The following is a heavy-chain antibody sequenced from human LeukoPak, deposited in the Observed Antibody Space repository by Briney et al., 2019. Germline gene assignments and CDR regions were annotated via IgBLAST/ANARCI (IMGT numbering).Heavy chain of an antibody. J-gene: IGHJ6*03. V-gene: IGHV3-23*01. CDR2: ISGSGGST. CDR1: GFTFSSYG. Sequence: GGSLRLSCAASGFTFSSYGMSWVRQAPGKGLEWVSAISGSGGSTYYADSVKGRFTISRDNSKNTLYLQMNSLRAEDTAVYYCAKDRDGDCWAYYYYMDVWGKGTTVTISS. D-gene: IGHD2-21*01. CDR3: AKDRDGDCWAYYYYMDV.